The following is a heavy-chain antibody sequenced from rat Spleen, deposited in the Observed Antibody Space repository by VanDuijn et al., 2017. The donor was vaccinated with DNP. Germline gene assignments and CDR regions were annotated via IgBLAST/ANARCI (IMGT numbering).Heavy chain of an antibody. Sequence: QVQLKESGPGLVQPSQTLSLTCTVSGFSLPGYSVYWVRQTSGKSMEWTGRMRTNGDTSYNSALKSRLSISRYTSKNQVFLKMNSLQTDDTGTYYCTRDRHYDGYYFDYWGQGVMVTVSS. D-gene: IGHD1-12*03. J-gene: IGHJ2*01. CDR2: MRTNGDT. CDR3: TRDRHYDGYYFDY. V-gene: IGHV2-8*01. CDR1: GFSLPGYS.